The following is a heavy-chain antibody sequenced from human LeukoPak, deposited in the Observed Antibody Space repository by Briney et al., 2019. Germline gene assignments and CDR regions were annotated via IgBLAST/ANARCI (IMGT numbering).Heavy chain of an antibody. J-gene: IGHJ4*02. CDR3: AREPPYYYDSSGYFDY. D-gene: IGHD3-22*01. CDR1: GGTFSSYA. CDR2: IIPIFGTA. Sequence: KVSCKASGGTFSSYAISWVRQAPGQGLEWMGGIIPIFGTANYAQKFQGRVTITTDESTSTAYMELSSLRSEDTAVYYCAREPPYYYDSSGYFDYWGQGTLVTVSS. V-gene: IGHV1-69*05.